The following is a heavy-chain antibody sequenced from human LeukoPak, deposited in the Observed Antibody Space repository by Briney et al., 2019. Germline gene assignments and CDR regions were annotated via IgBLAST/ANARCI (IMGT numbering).Heavy chain of an antibody. J-gene: IGHJ4*02. Sequence: PSQTLSLTCTVSGGSISSGGYYWSWIRQPPGKGLEWIGYIYHSGNTYYNPSLKSRVTISVDRSKNQFSLKLSSVTAADTAVYFCTRPDYDILTGFDYWGQGTLVTVSS. CDR1: GGSISSGGYY. CDR2: IYHSGNT. D-gene: IGHD3-9*01. V-gene: IGHV4-30-2*01. CDR3: TRPDYDILTGFDY.